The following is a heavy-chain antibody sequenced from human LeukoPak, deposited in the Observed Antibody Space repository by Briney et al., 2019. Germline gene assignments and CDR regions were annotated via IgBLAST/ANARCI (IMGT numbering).Heavy chain of an antibody. J-gene: IGHJ4*02. CDR3: AREQHYSSGLDY. CDR1: GFTFSDYY. Sequence: GSLILSCAASGFTFSDYYMSWIRQAPGQGLEWVSYISSSGSTIYYADSVKGRFTISRDNAKNSLYLQMNSLRAEDTAVYYCAREQHYSSGLDYWAREPWSPSPQ. CDR2: ISSSGSTI. V-gene: IGHV3-11*01. D-gene: IGHD6-19*01.